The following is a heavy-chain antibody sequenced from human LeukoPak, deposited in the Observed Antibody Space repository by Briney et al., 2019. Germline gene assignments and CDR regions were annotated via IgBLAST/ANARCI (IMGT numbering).Heavy chain of an antibody. CDR2: IRYDGSNK. Sequence: PGGSLRLSCAASGFTFSSYGMHWVRQAPGKGLEWVAFIRYDGSNKYYADSVKGRFTISRDNSKNTLYLQMNSLGAEDTAVYYCANYDFWSNTAAGFDYWGQGTLVTASS. V-gene: IGHV3-30*02. J-gene: IGHJ4*02. CDR3: ANYDFWSNTAAGFDY. CDR1: GFTFSSYG. D-gene: IGHD3-3*01.